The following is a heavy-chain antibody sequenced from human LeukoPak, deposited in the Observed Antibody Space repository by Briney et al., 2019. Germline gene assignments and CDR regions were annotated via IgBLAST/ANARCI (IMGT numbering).Heavy chain of an antibody. CDR1: GFTFSSYW. CDR2: IKQDGSEK. D-gene: IGHD3-22*01. V-gene: IGHV3-7*01. Sequence: PGGSLRLSCAASGFTFSSYWMSWVRQAPGKGLEGVANIKQDGSEKYYVDSVKGRFTISRDNAKNSLYLQMNSLRAEDTAVYYCARDLWDHDSSGYSLYWGQGTLVTVSS. CDR3: ARDLWDHDSSGYSLY. J-gene: IGHJ4*02.